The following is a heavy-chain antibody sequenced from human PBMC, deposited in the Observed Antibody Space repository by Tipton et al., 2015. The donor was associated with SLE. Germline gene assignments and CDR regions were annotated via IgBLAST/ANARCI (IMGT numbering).Heavy chain of an antibody. CDR3: AKERWELPDEGYYFDY. D-gene: IGHD1-26*01. V-gene: IGHV3-23*03. CDR2: IYSGGST. Sequence: SLRLSCAASGFTFSSYSMNWVRQAPGKGLEWVSVIYSGGSTYYADSVKGRFTISRDNSKNTLYLQMNSLRAEDTAVYYCAKERWELPDEGYYFDYWGQGTLVTVSS. J-gene: IGHJ4*02. CDR1: GFTFSSYS.